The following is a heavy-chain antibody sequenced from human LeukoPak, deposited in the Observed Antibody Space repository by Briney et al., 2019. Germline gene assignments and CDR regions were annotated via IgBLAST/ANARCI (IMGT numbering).Heavy chain of an antibody. D-gene: IGHD3-16*01. V-gene: IGHV1-69*13. CDR1: GGTFSSYA. J-gene: IGHJ4*02. CDR3: ARTPLDGGSFDY. Sequence: ASVKVSCKASGGTFSSYAISWVRQAPGQGLEWMGGIIPIFGTANYAQKFQGRVTITADESTSTAYMELSSLRSEDTAVYYCARTPLDGGSFDYWGQGTLVTVSS. CDR2: IIPIFGTA.